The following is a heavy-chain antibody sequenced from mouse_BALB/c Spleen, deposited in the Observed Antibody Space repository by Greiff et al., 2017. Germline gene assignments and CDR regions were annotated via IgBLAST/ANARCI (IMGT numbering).Heavy chain of an antibody. CDR1: GYTFTSYY. CDR2: IYPGNVNT. Sequence: VQLQQSGPELVKPGASVRISCKASGYTFTSYYIHWVKQRPGQGLEWIGWIYPGNVNTKYNEKFKGKATLTADKSSNTAYMQLSSLTSEDSAVYFCAKPELLLFAYWGQGTLVTVSA. CDR3: AKPELLLFAY. V-gene: IGHV1S56*01. J-gene: IGHJ3*01.